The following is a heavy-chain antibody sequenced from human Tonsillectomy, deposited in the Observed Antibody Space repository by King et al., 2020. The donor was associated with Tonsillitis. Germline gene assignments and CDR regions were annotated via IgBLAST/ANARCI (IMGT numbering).Heavy chain of an antibody. D-gene: IGHD6-19*01. CDR1: GYSFSNYW. CDR3: ARHGRITSGWYLRSDY. Sequence: QLVQSGAEVKKPGESLKISCKGSGYSFSNYWIGWVRQMPGKGLEWMGIIYPGDSDTRYSPSFQGQVTIPADKSISTAYLQWSSLKASDTAMYYCARHGRITSGWYLRSDYWGQGTLVTVSS. V-gene: IGHV5-51*01. J-gene: IGHJ4*02. CDR2: IYPGDSDT.